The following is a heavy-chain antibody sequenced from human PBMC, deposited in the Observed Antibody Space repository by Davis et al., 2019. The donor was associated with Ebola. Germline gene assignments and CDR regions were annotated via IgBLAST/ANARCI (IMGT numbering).Heavy chain of an antibody. CDR2: FNPSGGST. Sequence: AASVKVSCKASGYTFTSYYMHWLRPAPGTGLEWMGIFNPSGGSTSYAQKFQGRVTMTRDTSTSTVYMELRNLRSDDTAVYFCAKDGGYSYWTDWGQGTLVTVSS. V-gene: IGHV1-46*01. J-gene: IGHJ4*02. CDR1: GYTFTSYY. D-gene: IGHD5-18*01. CDR3: AKDGGYSYWTD.